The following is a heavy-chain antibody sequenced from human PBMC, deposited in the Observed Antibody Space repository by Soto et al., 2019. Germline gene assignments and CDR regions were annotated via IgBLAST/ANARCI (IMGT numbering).Heavy chain of an antibody. CDR1: GYTFTSHG. Sequence: QVQLVQSGGEVKRPGASLKVSCKTSGYTFTSHGISWVRQAPGQGLEWMGWISTFNGKTDYAQKFQGRVTRTADTLTCIVYMEVKSLRSDDTAVYYCARLLTEGATFREDAFDMWGQGTRVTVSS. CDR3: ARLLTEGATFREDAFDM. J-gene: IGHJ3*02. V-gene: IGHV1-18*01. D-gene: IGHD1-26*01. CDR2: ISTFNGKT.